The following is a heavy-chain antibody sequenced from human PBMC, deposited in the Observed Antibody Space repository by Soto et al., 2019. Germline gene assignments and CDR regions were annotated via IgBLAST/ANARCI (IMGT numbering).Heavy chain of an antibody. CDR2: IYVNGNT. Sequence: SVFTFTSFGIHWVRLAPGNGLEWVSVIYVNGNTYYADSVKDRFTISRDSSKNTLYLQMNSLRAEDTAVYYCARDYFTSGSYAPWFDPWGQGTLVTVSS. CDR3: ARDYFTSGSYAPWFDP. J-gene: IGHJ5*02. D-gene: IGHD3-10*01. CDR1: VFTFTSFG. V-gene: IGHV3-66*01.